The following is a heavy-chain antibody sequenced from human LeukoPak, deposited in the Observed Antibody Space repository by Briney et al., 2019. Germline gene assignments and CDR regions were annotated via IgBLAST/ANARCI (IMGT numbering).Heavy chain of an antibody. Sequence: RASVKVSCKASGYTFTSYDINWVRQATGQGLEWMGWMNPNSGNTGYAQKFQGRVTMTRNTSISTACMELSSLRSEDTAVYYCARGRVNGKQLVRNKRLGLNYYYGMDVWGQGTTVTVSS. CDR3: ARGRVNGKQLVRNKRLGLNYYYGMDV. V-gene: IGHV1-8*01. J-gene: IGHJ6*02. D-gene: IGHD6-13*01. CDR1: GYTFTSYD. CDR2: MNPNSGNT.